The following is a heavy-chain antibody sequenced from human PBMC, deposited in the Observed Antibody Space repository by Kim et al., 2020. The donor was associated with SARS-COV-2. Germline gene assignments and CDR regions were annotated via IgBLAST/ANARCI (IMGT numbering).Heavy chain of an antibody. D-gene: IGHD3-10*01. CDR3: ARHPITMVRGVIMDGAIDY. V-gene: IGHV4-39*01. J-gene: IGHJ4*02. Sequence: RVTISVDTSKNQFSLKLSSVTAADTAVYYCARHPITMVRGVIMDGAIDYWGQGTLVTVSS.